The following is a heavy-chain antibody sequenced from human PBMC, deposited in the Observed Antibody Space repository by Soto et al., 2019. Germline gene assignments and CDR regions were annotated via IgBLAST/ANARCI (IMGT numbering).Heavy chain of an antibody. CDR1: GFTFSSYA. V-gene: IGHV3-30-3*01. CDR2: ISYDGSNK. D-gene: IGHD3-9*01. J-gene: IGHJ4*02. CDR3: ARDGPAGDWLFGFDY. Sequence: GGSLRLSCAASGFTFSSYAMHWVRQAPGKGLEWVAVISYDGSNKYYADSVKGRFTISRDNSKNTLYLQMNSLRAEDTAVYYCARDGPAGDWLFGFDYWGQGTLVTVSS.